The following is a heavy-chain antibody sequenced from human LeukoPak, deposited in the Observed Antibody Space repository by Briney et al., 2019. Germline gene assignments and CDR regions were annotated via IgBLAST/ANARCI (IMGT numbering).Heavy chain of an antibody. CDR3: ARDRGDYYDSSGYYYVSY. CDR1: GGTFSSYT. CDR2: IIPTLGIG. V-gene: IGHV1-69*04. D-gene: IGHD3-22*01. Sequence: SVKVSCKASGGTFSSYTISWVRQAPGQGLEWMGRIIPTLGIGNYAQKFQGRVTITADKSTSTAYMELSSLRSEDPAVYYCARDRGDYYDSSGYYYVSYWGQGTLVTVSS. J-gene: IGHJ4*02.